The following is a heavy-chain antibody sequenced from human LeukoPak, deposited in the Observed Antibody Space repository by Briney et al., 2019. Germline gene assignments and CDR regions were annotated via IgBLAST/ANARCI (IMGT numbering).Heavy chain of an antibody. CDR2: IKEDGSEK. Sequence: GGSLRLSCAASGFTFSSYWMSWVRQAPGKGLEWVANIKEDGSEKYYMDSVKGRFTVSRDNAKNSLYLQMNSLRAEDTAVYYCARDRVPDYGDYYFDSWGQGTLVTVSS. J-gene: IGHJ4*02. D-gene: IGHD4-17*01. CDR1: GFTFSSYW. CDR3: ARDRVPDYGDYYFDS. V-gene: IGHV3-7*01.